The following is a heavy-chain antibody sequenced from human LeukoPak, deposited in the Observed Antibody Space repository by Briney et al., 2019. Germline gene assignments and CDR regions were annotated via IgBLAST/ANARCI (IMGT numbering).Heavy chain of an antibody. Sequence: GGSLRLSCAASGFTFSNHGMNWVRQAPGEGLEWVSAITGGGYTTYYADSVKGRFTISRDNSNNTLYLQMNSLRAEDTAVYYCAKDTRGYYKPVDSWGQGTLVTVSS. J-gene: IGHJ4*02. CDR3: AKDTRGYYKPVDS. V-gene: IGHV3-23*01. D-gene: IGHD3-9*01. CDR2: ITGGGYTT. CDR1: GFTFSNHG.